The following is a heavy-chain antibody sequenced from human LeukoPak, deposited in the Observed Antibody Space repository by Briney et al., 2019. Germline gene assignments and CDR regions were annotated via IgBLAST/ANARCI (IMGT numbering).Heavy chain of an antibody. CDR2: IYYSGST. CDR1: GGSISSGGYY. J-gene: IGHJ4*02. Sequence: PSQTLSLTCTVSGGSISSGGYYWSWIRQHPGKGLEWIGYIYYSGSTYYNPSLKGRVIISVDTSKNQFSLKLTSVTAADTAVYYCARDIAGRGYFDYWGQGTLVTVSS. D-gene: IGHD6-13*01. CDR3: ARDIAGRGYFDY. V-gene: IGHV4-31*03.